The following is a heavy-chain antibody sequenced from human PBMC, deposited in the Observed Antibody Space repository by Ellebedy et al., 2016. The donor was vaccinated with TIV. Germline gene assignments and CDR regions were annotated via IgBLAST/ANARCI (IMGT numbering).Heavy chain of an antibody. CDR3: ATDGSYGDYRSPAHAFEF. CDR2: INQDGSEK. V-gene: IGHV3-7*01. J-gene: IGHJ3*01. D-gene: IGHD4-17*01. CDR1: GLTFSSYW. Sequence: GGSLRLSCAAPGLTFSSYWMSWVRQTPGKGLEWVANINQDGSEKYYVDSVRGRFTISRDNAKNSLYLQMNSLGADDSAVYYCATDGSYGDYRSPAHAFEFWGQGTMVTVSS.